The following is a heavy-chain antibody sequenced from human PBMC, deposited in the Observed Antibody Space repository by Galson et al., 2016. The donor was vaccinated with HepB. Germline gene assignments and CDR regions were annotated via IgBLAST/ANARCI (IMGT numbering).Heavy chain of an antibody. V-gene: IGHV3-7*05. CDR1: GFTFSTYY. CDR3: ARERFCSSATSYVGDAFHI. J-gene: IGHJ3*02. CDR2: IKQDGSEK. D-gene: IGHD2-2*01. Sequence: SLRLSCAASGFTFSTYYMTWARQPPGKGLEWVAGIKQDGSEKYYVDSVKGRFTISRDNAKNSLYVQMDSLRAEDTAVYFCARERFCSSATSYVGDAFHIGGQGTMVTVAS.